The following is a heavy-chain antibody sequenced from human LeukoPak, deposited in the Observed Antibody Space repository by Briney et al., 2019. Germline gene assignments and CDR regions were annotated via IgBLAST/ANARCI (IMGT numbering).Heavy chain of an antibody. D-gene: IGHD6-19*01. CDR2: INQDESAK. CDR1: GFTFISYW. V-gene: IGHV3-7*03. CDR3: AKTFSGGWAIDY. Sequence: GGSLRLSCAASGFTFISYWMTWVRQAPGKGLEWVAKINQDESAKYYVDSVKGRFAISRGNSKNTLYLQMNSLRAEDTAVYYCAKTFSGGWAIDYWGQGTLVTVSS. J-gene: IGHJ4*02.